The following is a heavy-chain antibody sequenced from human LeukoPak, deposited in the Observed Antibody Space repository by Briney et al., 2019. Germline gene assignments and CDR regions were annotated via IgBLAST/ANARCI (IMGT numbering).Heavy chain of an antibody. Sequence: GGSLRLSCAASGFTFSSYAMSWVRQAPGKGLEWVSAISGSGGSTYYADSVEGRFTISRDNSKNTPYLQMNSLRAEDTAVYYCAKVERDYDSSGSCLDYWGQGTLVTVSS. CDR3: AKVERDYDSSGSCLDY. V-gene: IGHV3-23*01. CDR1: GFTFSSYA. CDR2: ISGSGGST. D-gene: IGHD3-22*01. J-gene: IGHJ4*02.